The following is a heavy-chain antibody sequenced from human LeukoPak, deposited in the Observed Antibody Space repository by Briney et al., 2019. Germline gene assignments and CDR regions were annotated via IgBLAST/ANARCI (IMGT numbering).Heavy chain of an antibody. CDR2: FDPEDGET. J-gene: IGHJ4*02. CDR1: GYTLTELS. D-gene: IGHD1-26*01. CDR3: SLWPSGSLDHSK. V-gene: IGHV1-24*01. Sequence: GASVKVSCKVSGYTLTELSMHWVRQAPGKGLEWMGGFDPEDGETIYAQKFQGRVTMTEDTSTDTAYMELSSLRAEDTAVYYCSLWPSGSLDHSKWGQGTLVTVSS.